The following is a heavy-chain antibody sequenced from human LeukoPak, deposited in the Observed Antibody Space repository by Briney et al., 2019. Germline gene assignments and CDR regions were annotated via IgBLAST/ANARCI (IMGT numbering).Heavy chain of an antibody. D-gene: IGHD3-9*01. CDR2: IYSSGIT. V-gene: IGHV4-4*07. Sequence: ETLSLTCTVSGDSISNYYWSWIRQPAGKGLEWIGRIYSSGITNYSPSLKSRVTMSVDASKNQFSLKVTSVTAADTAVYYCARNALLSDSDYGMDVWGQGTTVTVSS. J-gene: IGHJ6*02. CDR1: GDSISNYY. CDR3: ARNALLSDSDYGMDV.